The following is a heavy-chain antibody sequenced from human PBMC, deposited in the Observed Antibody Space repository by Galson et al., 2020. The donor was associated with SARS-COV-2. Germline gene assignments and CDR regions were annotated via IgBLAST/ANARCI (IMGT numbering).Heavy chain of an antibody. CDR1: GFTLSSYA. CDR3: AKGPSPRIVGELGYCDY. V-gene: IGHV3-23*01. D-gene: IGHD1-26*01. Sequence: GESLKISCVASGFTLSSYAMRWVRQPPGKGLEWLSVISGSATGDYTYYADSAKGRFTISRDDSRNTLYLQMNSLRAEDAAVYYCAKGPSPRIVGELGYCDYWGQGTLVTVSS. J-gene: IGHJ4*02. CDR2: ISGSATGDYT.